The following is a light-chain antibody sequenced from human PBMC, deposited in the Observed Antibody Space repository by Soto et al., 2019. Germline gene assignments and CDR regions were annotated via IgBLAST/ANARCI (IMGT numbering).Light chain of an antibody. J-gene: IGKJ5*01. CDR3: QQRSNWPIT. Sequence: IVLPQSTCTLILSPAERATPSCRASQSVSSYLAWYQQKPGQAPRLLIYDASNRATGIPARFSGSGSGTDFTLTISSLEPEDFAVYYCQQRSNWPITFGQGTRLEI. CDR2: DAS. CDR1: QSVSSY. V-gene: IGKV3-11*01.